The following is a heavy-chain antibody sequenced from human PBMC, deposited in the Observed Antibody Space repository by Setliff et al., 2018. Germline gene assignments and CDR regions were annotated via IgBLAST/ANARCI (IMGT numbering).Heavy chain of an antibody. CDR3: AASRAYTGAVEEWFLPKTFDF. V-gene: IGHV4-4*07. D-gene: IGHD3-10*01. CDR1: GYSISNYY. CDR2: IYVTEST. J-gene: IGHJ4*02. Sequence: ETLSLTCTVSGYSISNYYWNWIRQPAGKGLEWIGRIYVTESTKYNPSLKSRVTLSIDTSKNQFSLKLSSVTAADAALYYCAASRAYTGAVEEWFLPKTFDFWGQGSPVTVSS.